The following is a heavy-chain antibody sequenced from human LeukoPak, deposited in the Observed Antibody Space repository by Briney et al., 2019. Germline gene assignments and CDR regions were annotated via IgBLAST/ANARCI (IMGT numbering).Heavy chain of an antibody. CDR2: ISGNDGST. D-gene: IGHD3-9*01. CDR3: ARSYDWAIFQY. CDR1: GFTFSSYV. Sequence: GGSLRLSCAASGFTFSSYVMSWVRQAPGKGLEWVSLISGNDGSTYYADSVKGRFTISRDNSKNTLYLQMNGLRAEDTAVYYCARSYDWAIFQYGGQGTLVTVSS. V-gene: IGHV3-23*01. J-gene: IGHJ4*02.